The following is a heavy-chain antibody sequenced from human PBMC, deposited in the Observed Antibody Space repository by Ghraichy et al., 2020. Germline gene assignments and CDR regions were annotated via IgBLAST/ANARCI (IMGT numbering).Heavy chain of an antibody. CDR1: GFTFSSYA. D-gene: IGHD4/OR15-4a*01. CDR3: AKDLLTMVGSRHFDY. V-gene: IGHV3-23*01. CDR2: ISGSGGST. J-gene: IGHJ4*02. Sequence: GGSLRLSCAASGFTFSSYAMNWVRQVPGKGLEWVSGISGSGGSTDYADSVKGRVTISRDNSKNTLYLQMNSLRAEDTAVYYCAKDLLTMVGSRHFDYWGQGTLVTVSS.